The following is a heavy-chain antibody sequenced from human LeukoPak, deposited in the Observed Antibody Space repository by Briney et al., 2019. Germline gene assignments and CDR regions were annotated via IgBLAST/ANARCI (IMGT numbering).Heavy chain of an antibody. CDR1: GGSFSGYY. V-gene: IGHV4-34*01. CDR2: INHSGST. CDR3: TRDEYSSGWYYFDY. D-gene: IGHD6-19*01. Sequence: SETLSLTCAVYGGSFSGYYWSWIRQPPGKGLEWIGEINHSGSTNYNPSLKSRVTISVDTSKNQFSLKLSSVTAADTAVYYCTRDEYSSGWYYFDYWGLGTLVTVSS. J-gene: IGHJ4*02.